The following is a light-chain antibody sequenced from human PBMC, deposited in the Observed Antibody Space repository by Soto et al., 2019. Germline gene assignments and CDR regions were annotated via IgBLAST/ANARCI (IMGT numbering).Light chain of an antibody. CDR2: DTS. CDR1: QGIRND. Sequence: AIQMTQSPSSLSASVGDRVTITCRASQGIRNDLGWYQQRPGKAPKLLIYDTSNLQRGVPSRFSGSGSGTDFTLTISSLQPEDFATYYCLQDYNYPRTFGQGTKVEIE. J-gene: IGKJ1*01. V-gene: IGKV1-6*01. CDR3: LQDYNYPRT.